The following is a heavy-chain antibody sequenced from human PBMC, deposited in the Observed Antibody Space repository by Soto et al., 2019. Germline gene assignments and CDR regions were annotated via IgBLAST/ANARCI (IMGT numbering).Heavy chain of an antibody. J-gene: IGHJ3*02. V-gene: IGHV1-18*01. CDR1: GYTFTSYG. D-gene: IGHD3-9*01. CDR3: ERINFDLTAFDI. Sequence: QVQLVQSGAEVKKPGASVKVSCKASGYTFTSYGISWVRQAPGQVLDWMGWISAYNGNTNYAQKLQGRFTMTTDTSTRTDYMELRSLRSDDTAVYYCERINFDLTAFDIWGQGTMVTVSS. CDR2: ISAYNGNT.